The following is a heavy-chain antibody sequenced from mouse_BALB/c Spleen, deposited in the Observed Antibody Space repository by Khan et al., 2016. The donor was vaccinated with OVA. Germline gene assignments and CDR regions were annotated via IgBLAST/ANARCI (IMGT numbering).Heavy chain of an antibody. J-gene: IGHJ3*01. D-gene: IGHD2-1*01. CDR2: IFPGTGTT. CDR3: ARGYFGNYEFVY. V-gene: IGHV1S132*01. CDR1: GYTFTSYW. Sequence: QVQLKQSGAELVKPGASVKLSCKTSGYTFTSYWIQWVKQRPGQGLGWIGQIFPGTGTTYYNENFKGKATLTVDTSSSTAYVQLSSLTSEDSAVYFYARGYFGNYEFVYWGQGTLVTVSP.